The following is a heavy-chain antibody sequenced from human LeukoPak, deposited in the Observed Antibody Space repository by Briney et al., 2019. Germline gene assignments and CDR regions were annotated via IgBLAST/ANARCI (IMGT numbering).Heavy chain of an antibody. CDR1: VGTFSSYA. J-gene: IGHJ4*02. D-gene: IGHD3-22*01. CDR3: ARGKYYYDSSGYYFYYFDY. V-gene: IGHV1-69*05. Sequence: SVKVSCKASVGTFSSYAICSGSASLQQGLEWVSAIIPIIGTANYAQKFQGRVTITTDESTSTAFMELSSLRSEDTAVYYCARGKYYYDSSGYYFYYFDYWGQGTLVTVSS. CDR2: IIPIIGTA.